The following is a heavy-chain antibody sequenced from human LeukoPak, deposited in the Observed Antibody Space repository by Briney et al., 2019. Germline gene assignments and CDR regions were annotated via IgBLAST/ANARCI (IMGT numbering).Heavy chain of an antibody. J-gene: IGHJ5*02. D-gene: IGHD3-22*01. CDR3: ARDLGQYYDTSDNWFDP. Sequence: GGSLRLSCAASGFTFSGSALHWVRQAPGKGLVWVSRINSDGINTSYADSVKGRFTISRDNAKNTLNLQMNSLRAEDTAVYYCARDLGQYYDTSDNWFDPWGQGTLVTVSS. CDR1: GFTFSGSA. CDR2: INSDGINT. V-gene: IGHV3-74*01.